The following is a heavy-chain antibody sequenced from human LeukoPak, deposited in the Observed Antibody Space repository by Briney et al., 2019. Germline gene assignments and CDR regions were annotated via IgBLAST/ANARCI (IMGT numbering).Heavy chain of an antibody. D-gene: IGHD3-22*01. V-gene: IGHV1-24*01. CDR2: FDPEDGET. CDR3: ATDRGIVVADDAFDI. Sequence: PGGSLRLSCAASGFTFSSYWMSWVRQAPGKGLEWMGGFDPEDGETIYAQKFQGRVTMTEDTSTDTAYMELSSLRSEDTAVYYCATDRGIVVADDAFDIWGQGTMVTVSS. J-gene: IGHJ3*02. CDR1: GFTFSSYW.